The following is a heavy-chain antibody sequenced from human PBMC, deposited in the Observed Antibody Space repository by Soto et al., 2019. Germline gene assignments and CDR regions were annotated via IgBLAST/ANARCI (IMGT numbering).Heavy chain of an antibody. D-gene: IGHD6-19*01. CDR3: AKDEYSSGWYGGADYYYGMDV. J-gene: IGHJ6*02. Sequence: GGSLRLSCAASGFTFSSYAVSWVRQAPGKGLEWVSAISGSGGSTYYADSVKGRFTISRDNSKNTLYLQMNSLRAEDTAVYYCAKDEYSSGWYGGADYYYGMDVWGQGTTVTVSS. CDR2: ISGSGGST. V-gene: IGHV3-23*01. CDR1: GFTFSSYA.